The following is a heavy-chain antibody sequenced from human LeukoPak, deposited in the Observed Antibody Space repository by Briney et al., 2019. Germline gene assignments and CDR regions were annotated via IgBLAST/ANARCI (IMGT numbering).Heavy chain of an antibody. V-gene: IGHV1-18*01. CDR1: GYTFTSYG. Sequence: ASVKVSCKASGYTFTSYGISWVRQAPGQGLEWMGWISAYNGNTNYAQKLQGRVTMTTDTSTSTAYMELRSLRSDDTAVYYCARYQPRRSRDYYYGMDVWGQGTTVTVSS. CDR2: ISAYNGNT. CDR3: ARYQPRRSRDYYYGMDV. J-gene: IGHJ6*02. D-gene: IGHD2-2*01.